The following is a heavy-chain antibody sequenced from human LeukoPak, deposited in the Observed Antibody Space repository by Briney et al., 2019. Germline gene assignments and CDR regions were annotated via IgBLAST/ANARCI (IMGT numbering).Heavy chain of an antibody. CDR1: GGSFSGYY. CDR2: INHSGST. Sequence: SETLSLTCAVYGGSFSGYYWSWIRQPPGKGLEWIGEINHSGSTNYNPSLKGRVTISVDTSKNQFSLKLSSVTAADTAVYYCARGRAYYDFWSGYARDWFDPWGQGTLVTVSS. V-gene: IGHV4-34*01. J-gene: IGHJ5*02. D-gene: IGHD3-3*01. CDR3: ARGRAYYDFWSGYARDWFDP.